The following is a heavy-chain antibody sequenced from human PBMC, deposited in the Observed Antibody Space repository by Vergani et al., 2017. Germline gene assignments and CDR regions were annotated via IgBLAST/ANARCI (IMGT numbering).Heavy chain of an antibody. CDR2: IEDDGDDK. CDR1: GFTFSKYW. CDR3: ARDIPRGASYFDF. Sequence: EVQLVESGGGFVRPGESLRLSCAASGFTFSKYWMTWVRQAPGKGLEWVANIEDDGDDKNYADSGKGRFTISRDNADNSVYLQMNSLRPVDTAVYYCARDIPRGASYFDFWGRGALVIVSS. V-gene: IGHV3-7*01. J-gene: IGHJ4*02. D-gene: IGHD2-21*01.